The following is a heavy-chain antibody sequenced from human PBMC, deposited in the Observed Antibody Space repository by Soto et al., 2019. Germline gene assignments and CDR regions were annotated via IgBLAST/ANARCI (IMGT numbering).Heavy chain of an antibody. D-gene: IGHD3-10*01. CDR2: IYHSGST. J-gene: IGHJ6*02. V-gene: IGHV4-4*02. CDR3: AREWFGVHYYGMDV. Sequence: SETLSLTCAVSGGSISSSNWWSWVRQPPGKGLEWIGEIYHSGSTNYNPSLKSRVTISVDKSKNQFSLKLSSVTAADTAVYYCAREWFGVHYYGMDVWGQGTTVTVSS. CDR1: GGSISSSNW.